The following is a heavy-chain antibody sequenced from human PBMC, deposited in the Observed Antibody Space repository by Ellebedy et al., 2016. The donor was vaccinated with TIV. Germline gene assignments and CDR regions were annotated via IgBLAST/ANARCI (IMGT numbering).Heavy chain of an antibody. J-gene: IGHJ3*02. Sequence: GESLKIPCAASGFTFSNNSMNWVRQAPGKGLEWVSYISSTGTTIYYAESVKGRFTISRDNAKNSLYLQMNSLTAEDTAVYYCASGAYDIWGQGTMVTVSS. CDR3: ASGAYDI. CDR1: GFTFSNNS. CDR2: ISSTGTTI. V-gene: IGHV3-48*04.